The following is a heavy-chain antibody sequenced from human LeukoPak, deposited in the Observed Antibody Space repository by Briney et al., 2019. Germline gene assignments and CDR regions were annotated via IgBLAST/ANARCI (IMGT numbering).Heavy chain of an antibody. CDR2: IYTSGST. CDR1: GGSISSGSYY. Sequence: SQTLSLTCTVSGGSISSGSYYWSWIRQPAGKGLEWIGRIYTSGSTNYNPSLKSRVTISVDTSKNQFSLKLSSVTAADTAVYYCARERGALDIWGQGTMVTVSS. D-gene: IGHD3-10*01. V-gene: IGHV4-61*02. CDR3: ARERGALDI. J-gene: IGHJ3*02.